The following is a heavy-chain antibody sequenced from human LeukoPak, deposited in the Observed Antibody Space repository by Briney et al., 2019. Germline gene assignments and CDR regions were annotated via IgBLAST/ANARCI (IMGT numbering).Heavy chain of an antibody. CDR2: INHSGST. V-gene: IGHV4-34*01. CDR1: GGSFSGYY. CDR3: ARDGYNSPDAFDI. D-gene: IGHD5-24*01. J-gene: IGHJ3*02. Sequence: PSETLSLTCAVYGGSFSGYYWSWIRQPPGKGLEWIGEINHSGSTNYNPSLKSRVTISVDTSKNQFSLKLSSVTDADTAVYYCARDGYNSPDAFDIWGQGTMVTVSS.